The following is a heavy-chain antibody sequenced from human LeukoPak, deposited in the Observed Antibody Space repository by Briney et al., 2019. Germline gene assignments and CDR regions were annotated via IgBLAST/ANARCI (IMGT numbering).Heavy chain of an antibody. CDR2: IRYDGTGT. Sequence: GGSLRLFCAASGITFSSSGMHWLRQAPGKGLDWVAFIRYDGTGTYYADSVEGRFIISRDNSKNTLYLQMNSLRVEDTAIYYCAKDSPIAAPGRLGFDYWGQGTLVTVSS. V-gene: IGHV3-30*02. D-gene: IGHD6-13*01. CDR1: GITFSSSG. CDR3: AKDSPIAAPGRLGFDY. J-gene: IGHJ4*02.